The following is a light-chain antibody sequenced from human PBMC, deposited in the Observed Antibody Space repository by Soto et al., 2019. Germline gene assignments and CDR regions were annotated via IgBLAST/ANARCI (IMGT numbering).Light chain of an antibody. Sequence: DIQMTQSPSTLSASVGDRITITCRASQTSSNWLAWYQQKPGKAPKLLIYMASTLESGVPSRFSGSGSGTDFTLTISSLQPEDFATYYCQQSYSTTRTFGQGTKVDIK. CDR2: MAS. CDR3: QQSYSTTRT. CDR1: QTSSNW. V-gene: IGKV1-5*03. J-gene: IGKJ1*01.